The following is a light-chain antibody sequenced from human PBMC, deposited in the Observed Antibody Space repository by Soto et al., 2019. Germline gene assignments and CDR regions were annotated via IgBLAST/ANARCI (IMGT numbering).Light chain of an antibody. V-gene: IGLV2-14*01. CDR2: EVS. CDR3: SSFTNSLTLV. CDR1: SSDIGNYNY. Sequence: QSVLTQPASVSGSPGQSIAISCTGTSSDIGNYNYVSWYQQHPGKAPKLIIYEVSNRPSGVSNRFSGSKSGNTASLTISGLQADDEADYYCSSFTNSLTLVFGGGTKLTV. J-gene: IGLJ3*02.